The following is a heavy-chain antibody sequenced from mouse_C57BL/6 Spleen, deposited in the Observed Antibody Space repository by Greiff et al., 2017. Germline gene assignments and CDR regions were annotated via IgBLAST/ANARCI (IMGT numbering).Heavy chain of an antibody. Sequence: QVQLQQPGAELVKPGASVKLSCKASGYTFTSYWMHWVKQRPGQGLEWIGRIDPNSGGTKYNEKFKSKATLTVDKPSSTAYMQLSSLTSEDSAVYYWARGAATIVTRYYAMDYWGQGTSVTVAS. D-gene: IGHD2-5*01. CDR2: IDPNSGGT. J-gene: IGHJ4*01. V-gene: IGHV1-72*01. CDR3: ARGAATIVTRYYAMDY. CDR1: GYTFTSYW.